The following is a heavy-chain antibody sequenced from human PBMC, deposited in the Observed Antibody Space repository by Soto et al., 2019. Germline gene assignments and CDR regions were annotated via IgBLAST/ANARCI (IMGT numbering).Heavy chain of an antibody. CDR2: INSDGSST. Sequence: EVQLVESGGGLVQPGGSLRLSCAASGFTFSTYWMHWVRQAPGKGLVWVSRINSDGSSTTYADSVKGRFTISRDNAKITLHLQMNSLTAEDTAVYYCASGSTDSRYYFDYWGQGTLVTVSS. V-gene: IGHV3-74*01. CDR3: ASGSTDSRYYFDY. D-gene: IGHD1-26*01. J-gene: IGHJ4*02. CDR1: GFTFSTYW.